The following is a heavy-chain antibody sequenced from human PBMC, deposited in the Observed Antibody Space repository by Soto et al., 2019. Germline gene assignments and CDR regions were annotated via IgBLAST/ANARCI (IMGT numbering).Heavy chain of an antibody. D-gene: IGHD4-17*01. CDR3: ATDKYGDYTGDDAFDI. CDR2: IIPILGIA. J-gene: IGHJ3*02. Sequence: ASVKVSCKASGYTFTSYYMHWVRQAPGQGLEWMGRIIPILGIANYAQKFQGRVTITADKSTSTAYMELSSLRSEDTAVYYCATDKYGDYTGDDAFDIWGQGTMVTVSS. V-gene: IGHV1-69*04. CDR1: GYTFTSYY.